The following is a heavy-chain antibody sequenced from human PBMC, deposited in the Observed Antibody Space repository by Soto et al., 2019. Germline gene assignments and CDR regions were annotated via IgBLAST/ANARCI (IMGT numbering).Heavy chain of an antibody. CDR1: GGSISSYY. V-gene: IGHV4-59*01. J-gene: IGHJ5*02. CDR3: ARGGGIAARPPRENWFDP. D-gene: IGHD6-6*01. CDR2: IYYSGST. Sequence: PWETLSLTCTVSGGSISSYYWSWIRQPPGKGLEWIGYIYYSGSTNYNPSLKSRVTISVDTSKNQFSLKLSSVTAADTAVYYCARGGGIAARPPRENWFDPWGQGTLVTVSS.